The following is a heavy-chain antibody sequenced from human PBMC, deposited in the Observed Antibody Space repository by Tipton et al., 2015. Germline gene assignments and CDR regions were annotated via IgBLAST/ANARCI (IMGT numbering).Heavy chain of an antibody. Sequence: TLSLTCTVSGDSISSSNWWSWVRQPPGKGLEWIGEIHHGGSTNYNPSLKSRVTMSVDTSKNQFSLNLISVTAADTAVYYCARDPEGYWFFDLWGRGPLVTVSS. J-gene: IGHJ2*01. CDR3: ARDPEGYWFFDL. CDR2: IHHGGST. CDR1: GDSISSSNW. V-gene: IGHV4-4*02.